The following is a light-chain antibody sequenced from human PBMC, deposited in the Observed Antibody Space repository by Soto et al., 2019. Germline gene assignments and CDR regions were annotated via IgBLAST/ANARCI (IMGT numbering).Light chain of an antibody. Sequence: QPVLTQPASVSGSPGQSITISCTGTSSDIGAYNFVSWYQQHPGKAPKLMLYDANIRPSGVSNRFSGSKSGNTASLTISGLQAEDEADYYCTSWTTSTTMIFGGGTKLTVL. CDR1: SSDIGAYNF. V-gene: IGLV2-14*03. J-gene: IGLJ2*01. CDR2: DAN. CDR3: TSWTTSTTMI.